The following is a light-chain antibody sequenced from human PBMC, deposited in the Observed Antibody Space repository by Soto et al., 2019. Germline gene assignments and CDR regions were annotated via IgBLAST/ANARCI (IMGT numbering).Light chain of an antibody. Sequence: EIVMTQSPSTLSVSPGERATLSCRASQSVSSDLAWYHQKPGQAPRLLIYGASTRATGIPARFSGSGSGTEFTLTISSLQPEDFATYYCQQSYSTSWTFGQGTKVDIK. CDR3: QQSYSTSWT. CDR1: QSVSSD. CDR2: GAS. J-gene: IGKJ1*01. V-gene: IGKV3-15*01.